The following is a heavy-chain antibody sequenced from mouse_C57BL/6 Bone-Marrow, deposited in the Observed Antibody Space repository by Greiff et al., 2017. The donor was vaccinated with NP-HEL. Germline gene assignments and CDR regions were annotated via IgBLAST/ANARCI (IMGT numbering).Heavy chain of an antibody. Sequence: VQGVESGAELARPGASVKLSCKASGYTFTSYGISWVKQRTGQGLEWIGEIYPRSGNTYYNEKFKGKATLTADKSSSTAYMELRSLTSEDSAVYFCARLKIRDWFAYWGQGTLVTVSA. V-gene: IGHV1-81*01. CDR1: GYTFTSYG. D-gene: IGHD2-4*01. CDR3: ARLKIRDWFAY. J-gene: IGHJ3*01. CDR2: IYPRSGNT.